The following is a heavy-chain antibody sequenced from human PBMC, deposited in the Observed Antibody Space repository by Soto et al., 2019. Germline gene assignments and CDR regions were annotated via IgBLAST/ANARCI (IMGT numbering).Heavy chain of an antibody. CDR1: GFTFSSYG. CDR3: AKDLTGIQLWFGPLGY. Sequence: QVQLVESGGGVVQPGRSLRLSCAASGFTFSSYGMHWVRQAPGKGLEWVAVISYDGSNKYYADSVKGRFTISRDNSKNTLYLQMNSLRAEDTAVYYCAKDLTGIQLWFGPLGYWGQGTLVTVSS. CDR2: ISYDGSNK. V-gene: IGHV3-30*18. J-gene: IGHJ4*02. D-gene: IGHD5-18*01.